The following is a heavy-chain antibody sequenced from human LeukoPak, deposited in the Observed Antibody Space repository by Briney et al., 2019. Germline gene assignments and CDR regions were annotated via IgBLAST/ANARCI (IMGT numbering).Heavy chain of an antibody. CDR3: ARGSGYDYAFDI. V-gene: IGHV4-59*12. CDR2: IYYSGST. CDR1: GGSISSYY. D-gene: IGHD5-12*01. Sequence: SETLSLTCTVSGGSISSYYWSWIRQPPGKGLEWIGYIYYSGSTYYNPSLKSRVTISVDTSKNQFSLKLSSVTAADTAVYYCARGSGYDYAFDIWGQGTMVTVSS. J-gene: IGHJ3*02.